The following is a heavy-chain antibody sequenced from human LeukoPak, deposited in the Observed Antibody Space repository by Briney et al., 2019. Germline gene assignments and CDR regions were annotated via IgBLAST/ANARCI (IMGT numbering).Heavy chain of an antibody. CDR1: GFTFSDYF. D-gene: IGHD3-22*01. CDR3: ATCGYYYDSSGYYSRY. J-gene: IGHJ4*02. V-gene: IGHV3-11*01. CDR2: ISNSGTTI. Sequence: GGSLRLSCAASGFTFSDYFMTWIRQTPGKGLEWVSYISNSGTTIYYADSVKGRFTISRDNAKNSLYLQLNSLRAEDTAVYYCATCGYYYDSSGYYSRYWGQGTLVTVSS.